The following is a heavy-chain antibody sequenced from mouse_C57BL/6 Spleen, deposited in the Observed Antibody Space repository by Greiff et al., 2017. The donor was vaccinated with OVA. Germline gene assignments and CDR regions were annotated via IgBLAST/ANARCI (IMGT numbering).Heavy chain of an antibody. V-gene: IGHV1-55*01. CDR3: ARPHYYPYYFDY. J-gene: IGHJ2*01. CDR1: GYTFTSYW. Sequence: QVQLQQSGAELVKPGASVKMSCKASGYTFTSYWITWVKQRPGQGLEWIGDIYPGSGSTNYTEKFKSKATLTVDTSSSTAYMQLSSLTSEDSAVYYCARPHYYPYYFDYWGQGTTLTVSS. D-gene: IGHD1-1*01. CDR2: IYPGSGST.